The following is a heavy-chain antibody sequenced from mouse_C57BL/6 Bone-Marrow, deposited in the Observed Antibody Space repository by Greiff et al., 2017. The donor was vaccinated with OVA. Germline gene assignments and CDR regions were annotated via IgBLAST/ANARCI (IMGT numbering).Heavy chain of an antibody. V-gene: IGHV1-80*01. CDR2: IYPGDGDT. J-gene: IGHJ1*03. CDR3: ARRGSSYPYWYFDV. CDR1: GYAFSSYW. D-gene: IGHD1-1*01. Sequence: QVQLQQSGAELVKPGASVKISCKASGYAFSSYWMNWVKQRPGKGLEWIGQIYPGDGDTNYNGKFKGNATLTADKSSSTAYMQLSSLTSEDSAVYFCARRGSSYPYWYFDVWGTGTTVTVSS.